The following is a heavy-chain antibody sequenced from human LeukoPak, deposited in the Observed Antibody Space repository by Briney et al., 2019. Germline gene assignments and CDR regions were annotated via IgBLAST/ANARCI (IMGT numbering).Heavy chain of an antibody. J-gene: IGHJ4*02. Sequence: GGSLRLSCAASGFTFSSNVMIWVRQAPGKGLEWVSSIPASGGSTYYADSVKGRFTISRDNSKNTLYLQMNSLRAEDTAVYYCAKGTMDGGQYYYDSSGGQRTLVTVSS. D-gene: IGHD3-22*01. V-gene: IGHV3-23*01. CDR2: IPASGGST. CDR1: GFTFSSNV. CDR3: AKGTMDGGQYYYDSS.